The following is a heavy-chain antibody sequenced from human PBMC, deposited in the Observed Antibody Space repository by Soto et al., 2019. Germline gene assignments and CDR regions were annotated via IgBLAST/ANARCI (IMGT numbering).Heavy chain of an antibody. CDR3: EKEPPKNTAMVTGILDY. CDR2: ISGSGGST. Sequence: PRGSLRLSFVASGFTFSSYSMSWVRQAPGKGLEWVSAISGSGGSTYYADSVKGRFTISRDNSKNTLYLQMNSLRAEDTAVYYCEKEPPKNTAMVTGILDYWGQGTLVTVSS. D-gene: IGHD5-18*01. J-gene: IGHJ4*02. V-gene: IGHV3-23*01. CDR1: GFTFSSYS.